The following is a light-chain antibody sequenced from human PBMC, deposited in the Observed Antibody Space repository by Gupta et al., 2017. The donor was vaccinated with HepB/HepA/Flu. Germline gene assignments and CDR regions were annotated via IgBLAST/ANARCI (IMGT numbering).Light chain of an antibody. V-gene: IGLV2-23*02. J-gene: IGLJ1*01. Sequence: QSALTQPASVSGSPGQSITISCAGSSSDVGAYYLVSWYQQHPGKAPKLLIYEVAKRPAGVSYRISGSKSGNTASLTISGRQAEDEADYYCYSYAGSSSYVFGTGTKVTVL. CDR1: SSDVGAYYL. CDR2: EVA. CDR3: YSYAGSSSYV.